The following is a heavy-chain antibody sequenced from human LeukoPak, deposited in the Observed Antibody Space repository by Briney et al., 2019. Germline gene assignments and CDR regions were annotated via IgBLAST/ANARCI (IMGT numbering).Heavy chain of an antibody. Sequence: SETLSLTCAVSGGSISSSNWWSWVRQPPGKGLEWIGEVYHSGSTNYNPSLKSRVTISIDMSKSQFSLKLRSVTAADTAVYYCARGRYSYGPYWGQGTLVTVSS. CDR3: ARGRYSYGPY. CDR1: GGSISSSNW. J-gene: IGHJ4*02. D-gene: IGHD5-18*01. CDR2: VYHSGST. V-gene: IGHV4-4*02.